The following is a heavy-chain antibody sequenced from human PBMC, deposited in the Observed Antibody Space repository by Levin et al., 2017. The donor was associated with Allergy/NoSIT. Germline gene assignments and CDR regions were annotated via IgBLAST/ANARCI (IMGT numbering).Heavy chain of an antibody. V-gene: IGHV1-69*13. CDR2: TIPIIGTT. CDR3: ARMFHQAPVMADRREDYGMDV. CDR1: GGTFSSYA. D-gene: IGHD3-16*01. J-gene: IGHJ6*02. Sequence: ASVKVSCKASGGTFSSYAISWVRQAPGQGLEWMGGTIPIIGTTDYAQKFQGRVTITADESTTTAYMELSRLRSEDTAVYYCARMFHQAPVMADRREDYGMDVWGQGTTVTVSS.